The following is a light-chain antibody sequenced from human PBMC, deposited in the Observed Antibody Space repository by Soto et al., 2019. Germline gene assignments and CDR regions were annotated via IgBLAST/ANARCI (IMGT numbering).Light chain of an antibody. CDR1: QSVSNN. Sequence: IVMTQSPGTLSVSPGERATLSCRASQSVSNNYLAWYQQKPGQAPRLLIYGASTRATGIPARFSGSGSGTEFTLSISSLQSEDFAVYYCQQYNNWPPITFGQGTRLEIK. J-gene: IGKJ5*01. V-gene: IGKV3D-15*01. CDR3: QQYNNWPPIT. CDR2: GAS.